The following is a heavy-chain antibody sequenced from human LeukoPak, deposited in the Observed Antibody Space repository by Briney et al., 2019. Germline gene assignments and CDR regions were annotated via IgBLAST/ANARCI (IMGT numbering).Heavy chain of an antibody. CDR1: GYTFTSYG. J-gene: IGHJ4*02. CDR2: ISAYNGNT. V-gene: IGHV1-18*01. D-gene: IGHD3-10*01. Sequence: ASVKVSCKASGYTFTSYGISWVRQAPGQGLEWMGWISAYNGNTNYAQKLQGRVTMTTDTSTSTAYMELRSLRSDDTAVYYCAVSMVRGVIINYFGYWGQGTLVTVSS. CDR3: AVSMVRGVIINYFGY.